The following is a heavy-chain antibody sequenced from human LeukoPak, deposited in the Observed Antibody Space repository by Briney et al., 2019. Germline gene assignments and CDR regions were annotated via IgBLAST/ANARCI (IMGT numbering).Heavy chain of an antibody. CDR1: GFTFSSYS. CDR2: ISSSSYI. Sequence: PGGSLRLSCAASGFTFSSYSMNWVRQAPGKGLEWVSSISSSSYIYYADSVKGGFTISRDNAKNSLYLQMNSLRAEDTAVYYCARDISSSSWTTYYYYYYGMDVWGQGTTVTVSS. CDR3: ARDISSSSWTTYYYYYYGMDV. V-gene: IGHV3-21*01. D-gene: IGHD6-13*01. J-gene: IGHJ6*02.